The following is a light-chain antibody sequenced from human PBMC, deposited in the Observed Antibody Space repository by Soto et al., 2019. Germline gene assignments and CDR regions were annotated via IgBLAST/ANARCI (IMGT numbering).Light chain of an antibody. J-gene: IGLJ3*02. CDR3: QSAGSSDTPWV. Sequence: SYELTQPPSVSVSPGQTASITCSGDALPKRYAYWYQQKPGQAPVMGIYKDTERTSGIPERFSGSSSGTTVTLTISGVQAEDEADFSCQSAGSSDTPWVFGGGTKLTVL. CDR1: ALPKRY. CDR2: KDT. V-gene: IGLV3-25*03.